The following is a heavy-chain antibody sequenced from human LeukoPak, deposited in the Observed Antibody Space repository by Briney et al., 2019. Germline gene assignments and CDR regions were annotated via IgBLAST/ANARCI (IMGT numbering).Heavy chain of an antibody. CDR2: ISGGGDSP. CDR1: GFTFINYD. D-gene: IGHD3-10*01. J-gene: IGHJ5*02. V-gene: IGHV3-23*01. CDR3: VKPRAPISNFGSGSPHWFDP. Sequence: GGSLRLSCAASGFTFINYDMSWVRQLPGTGPQWVSGISGGGDSPFYADSVKGRFTISRDNSKNTLYLQMNSLRAEDTAIYYCVKPRAPISNFGSGSPHWFDPWGQGTLVTVSS.